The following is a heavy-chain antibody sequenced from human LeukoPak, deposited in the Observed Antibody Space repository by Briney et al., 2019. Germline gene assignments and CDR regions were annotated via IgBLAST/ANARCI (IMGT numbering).Heavy chain of an antibody. CDR2: ISYDGSNK. J-gene: IGHJ4*02. Sequence: TGGSLRLSCSASGFTFSRYGMHWVRQAPGKGLEWVAVISYDGSNKYYADSVKGRFTISRDNSKNTLYLQMNSLRAEDTAVYYCANSRGGRRGYGYGSDDYWGQGTLVTVSS. CDR3: ANSRGGRRGYGYGSDDY. CDR1: GFTFSRYG. V-gene: IGHV3-30*18. D-gene: IGHD5-18*01.